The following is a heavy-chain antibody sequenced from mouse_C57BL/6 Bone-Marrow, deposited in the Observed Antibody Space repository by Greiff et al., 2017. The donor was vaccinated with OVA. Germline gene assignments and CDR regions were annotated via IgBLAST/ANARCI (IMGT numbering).Heavy chain of an antibody. CDR3: AKGYDYDRDWYFDV. CDR2: ISSGSSTI. CDR1: GFTFSDYG. J-gene: IGHJ1*03. D-gene: IGHD2-4*01. V-gene: IGHV5-17*01. Sequence: EVKLVESGGGLVKPGGSLKLSCAASGFTFSDYGMHWVRQAPEKGLEWVAYISSGSSTIYYADTVKGRFTISRDNAKNTLFLQMTSLRSEDTAMYYCAKGYDYDRDWYFDVWGTGTTVTVSS.